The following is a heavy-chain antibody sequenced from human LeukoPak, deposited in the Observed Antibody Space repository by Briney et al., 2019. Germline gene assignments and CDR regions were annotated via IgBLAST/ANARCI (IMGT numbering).Heavy chain of an antibody. Sequence: SVKVSCKASGYTFTSYYMHWVRQAPGQGLEWMGRIIPILGIANYAQKFQGRVTITADKSTSTAYMELSSLRSEDTAVYYCARDSGRWLQFSLNYWGQGTLVTVSS. CDR2: IIPILGIA. CDR3: ARDSGRWLQFSLNY. CDR1: GYTFTSYY. J-gene: IGHJ4*02. D-gene: IGHD5-24*01. V-gene: IGHV1-69*04.